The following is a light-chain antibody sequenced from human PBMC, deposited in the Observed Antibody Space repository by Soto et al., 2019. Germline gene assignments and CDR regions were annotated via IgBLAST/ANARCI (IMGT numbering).Light chain of an antibody. CDR1: QSISTF. J-gene: IGKJ4*01. CDR3: QQCFSTPLLT. Sequence: DIQMTQSPSSLSASVGDRVTITCRASQSISTFLNWYQQKPGKAPKLLIYGASNLESGVPSTFSGSGSGTDFILTISSLQPEDFATYYCQQCFSTPLLTFGGGTKVEIK. V-gene: IGKV1-39*01. CDR2: GAS.